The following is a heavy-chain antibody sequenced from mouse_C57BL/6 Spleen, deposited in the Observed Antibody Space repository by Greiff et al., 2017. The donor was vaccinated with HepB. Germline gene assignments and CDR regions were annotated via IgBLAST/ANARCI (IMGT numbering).Heavy chain of an antibody. CDR2: IYPGDGDT. Sequence: QVQLQQSGAELVKPGASVKISCKASGYAFSSYWMNWVKQRPGKGLEWIGQIYPGDGDTNYNGKCKGKATLTADKSSSTAYMQLSSLTSEESAVYFCARGDYGSTDYWGQGTTLTVSS. CDR1: GYAFSSYW. D-gene: IGHD1-1*01. J-gene: IGHJ2*01. CDR3: ARGDYGSTDY. V-gene: IGHV1-80*01.